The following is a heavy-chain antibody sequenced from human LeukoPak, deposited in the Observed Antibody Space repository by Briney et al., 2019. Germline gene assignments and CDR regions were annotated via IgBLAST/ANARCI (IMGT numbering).Heavy chain of an antibody. J-gene: IGHJ4*02. CDR3: GRFTRSCDSDY. Sequence: RSGEPLSLSCAASGFTLSSYWMSWVRQAPGKGLEWVANIKQDGSKKQYVDSVKGRFANYRDNAENSLYLQMNSLKAEATAVYYCGRFTRSCDSDYWGQGTLVTVSS. CDR2: IKQDGSKK. D-gene: IGHD3-3*01. CDR1: GFTLSSYW. V-gene: IGHV3-7*04.